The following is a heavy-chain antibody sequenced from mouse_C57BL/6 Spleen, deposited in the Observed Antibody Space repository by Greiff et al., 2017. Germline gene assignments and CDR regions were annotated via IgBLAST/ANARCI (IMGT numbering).Heavy chain of an antibody. D-gene: IGHD1-1*01. J-gene: IGHJ2*01. CDR2: IYPRSGNT. CDR1: GYTFTSYG. CDR3: ARRGELPFDY. V-gene: IGHV1-81*01. Sequence: QVQLQQSGAELARPGASVKLSCKASGYTFTSYGISWVKQRTGQGLEWIGEIYPRSGNTYYNEKFKGKATLTADKSSSTAYMELRSLTSEDSAVYFCARRGELPFDYWGQGTTLTVSS.